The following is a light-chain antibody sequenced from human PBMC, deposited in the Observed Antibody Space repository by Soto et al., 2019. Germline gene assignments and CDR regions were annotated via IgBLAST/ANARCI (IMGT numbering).Light chain of an antibody. CDR1: SSDVGGPNF. Sequence: QSALTQPASVSDSPGQSITISCTGTSSDVGGPNFVSWYQQHPGKPPKLIIYDVANRPSGVSNRFSGSKSGSTASLIISRLQTEDEADYYCVSYTSRTTYVFGTGTKVTVL. V-gene: IGLV2-14*03. CDR2: DVA. CDR3: VSYTSRTTYV. J-gene: IGLJ1*01.